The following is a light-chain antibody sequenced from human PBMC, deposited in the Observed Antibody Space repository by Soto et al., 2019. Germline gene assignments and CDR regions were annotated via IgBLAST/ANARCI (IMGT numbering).Light chain of an antibody. CDR2: DTS. V-gene: IGKV1-12*01. CDR1: QTISSW. Sequence: DIQMTQSPSSLSASVGDRVTITCRASQTISSWLAWYQQKPGSAPKLLIYDTSSLRSGVPSRFSGSASGTDFTLTISNLQPNDSATYYRQQANSFPRTFGQGTKVEIK. CDR3: QQANSFPRT. J-gene: IGKJ1*01.